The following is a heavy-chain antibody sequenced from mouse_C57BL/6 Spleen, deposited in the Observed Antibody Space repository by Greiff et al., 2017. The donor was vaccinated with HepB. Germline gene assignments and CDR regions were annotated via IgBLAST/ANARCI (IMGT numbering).Heavy chain of an antibody. Sequence: QVQLQQPGAELVKPGASVKLSCKASGYTFTSYCMHWVKQRPGRGLEWIGRIDPNSGGTKYNEKFKSKATMTVDKTSRTAYMQLRSLTSEDSAVYYCASPIATETSCALDYWGQGTSVTVSS. J-gene: IGHJ4*01. CDR1: GYTFTSYC. D-gene: IGHD1-1*01. CDR2: IDPNSGGT. CDR3: ASPIATETSCALDY. V-gene: IGHV1-72*01.